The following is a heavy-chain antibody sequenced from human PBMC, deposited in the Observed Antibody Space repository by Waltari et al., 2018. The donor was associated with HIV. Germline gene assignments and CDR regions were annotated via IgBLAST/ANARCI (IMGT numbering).Heavy chain of an antibody. CDR1: GFTFSSYG. J-gene: IGHJ4*02. Sequence: QVQLVESGGGVVQPGGSRRLSCAASGFTFSSYGMHWVRQAPGKGLVCVAFIRYYGSNKYYADSVKGRFTISRDNSKNTLYLQMNSLRAEDTAVYYCAKDPSIDNWNHYWGQGTLVTVSS. CDR3: AKDPSIDNWNHY. D-gene: IGHD1-20*01. V-gene: IGHV3-30*02. CDR2: IRYYGSNK.